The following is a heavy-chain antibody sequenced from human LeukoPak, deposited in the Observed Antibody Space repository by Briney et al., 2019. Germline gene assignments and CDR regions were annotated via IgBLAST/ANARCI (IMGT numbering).Heavy chain of an antibody. V-gene: IGHV4-59*01. Sequence: PSETLSLTCTVSGGSISSYYWSWIRQPPGKGLEWIGYIYYSGSTNYNPSLKSRVTISVDTPKNQFSLKLSSVTAADTAMYYCARLGDGFHPYFDYWGQGTLVTVSS. CDR1: GGSISSYY. D-gene: IGHD5-24*01. J-gene: IGHJ4*02. CDR2: IYYSGST. CDR3: ARLGDGFHPYFDY.